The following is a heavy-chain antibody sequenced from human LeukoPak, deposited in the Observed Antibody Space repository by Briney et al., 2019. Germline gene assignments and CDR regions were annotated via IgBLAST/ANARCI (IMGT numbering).Heavy chain of an antibody. D-gene: IGHD3-22*01. CDR2: IYHSGST. CDR3: AREFGDYYDSSGYYYDAFDI. CDR1: GGSISSSNW. Sequence: PSGTLSLTCAVSGGSISSSNWWSWVRQPPGKGLEWIGEIYHSGSTNYNPSLKSRVTISVDKSKNQFSLKLSSVTAADTAVYYCAREFGDYYDSSGYYYDAFDIWGQGTMVTVSS. V-gene: IGHV4-4*02. J-gene: IGHJ3*02.